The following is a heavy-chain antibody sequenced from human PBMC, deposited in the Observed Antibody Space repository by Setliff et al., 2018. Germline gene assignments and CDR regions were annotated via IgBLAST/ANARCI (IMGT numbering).Heavy chain of an antibody. D-gene: IGHD3-22*01. V-gene: IGHV2-26*01. CDR1: GFSLSNARMG. CDR2: IFPNDEK. Sequence: SGPTLVNPTEPLTLTCTVSGFSLSNARMGVSWIRQPPGKALEWLAHIFPNDEKSYSTSLKSRLTISKDTSKSQVVLTMTNMDPVDTATYYCARAYYDSSGYYPLVYWGQGTLVTVSS. J-gene: IGHJ4*02. CDR3: ARAYYDSSGYYPLVY.